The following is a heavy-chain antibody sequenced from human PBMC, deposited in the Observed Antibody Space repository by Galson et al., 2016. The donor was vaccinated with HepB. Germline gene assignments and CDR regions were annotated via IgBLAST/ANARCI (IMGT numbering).Heavy chain of an antibody. Sequence: SLRLSCAASGFTLSNHAMSWVRQAPGKGLEWVSTITGSGGGSYYADSVKGRFTVPRDNAKKSIYLQMNSLRDEDTAVYYCARDVDSGGALGYWGQGTLVTVSS. CDR3: ARDVDSGGALGY. D-gene: IGHD4-23*01. CDR2: ITGSGGGS. V-gene: IGHV3-23*01. CDR1: GFTLSNHA. J-gene: IGHJ4*02.